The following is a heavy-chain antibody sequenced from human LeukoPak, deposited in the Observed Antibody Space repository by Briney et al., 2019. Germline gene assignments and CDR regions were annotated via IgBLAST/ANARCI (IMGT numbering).Heavy chain of an antibody. D-gene: IGHD2-21*01. CDR2: ISGSGGST. V-gene: IGHV3-23*01. Sequence: PGGSLRLSCAASGFTFSSYAMSWVRQAPGKGLEWVSAISGSGGSTYYADSVKGRFTISRDNSKNTLYLQMNSLKTEDTAVYHCSREGGQGDQSAFDIWGQGTMVTVSS. CDR1: GFTFSSYA. J-gene: IGHJ3*02. CDR3: SREGGQGDQSAFDI.